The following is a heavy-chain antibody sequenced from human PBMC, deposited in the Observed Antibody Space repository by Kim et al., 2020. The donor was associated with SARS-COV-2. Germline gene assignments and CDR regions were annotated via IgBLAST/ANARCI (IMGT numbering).Heavy chain of an antibody. Sequence: ADSWKGRFTISRDNSKTTLYLQMNSLRAEDTAVYYCASNREAGGARDFDYWGQGTLVTVSS. J-gene: IGHJ4*02. V-gene: IGHV3-30*07. D-gene: IGHD1-26*01. CDR3: ASNREAGGARDFDY.